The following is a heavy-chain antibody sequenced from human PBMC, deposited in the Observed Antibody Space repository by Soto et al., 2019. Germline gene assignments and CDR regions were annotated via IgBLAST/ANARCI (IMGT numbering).Heavy chain of an antibody. CDR3: AIELRAGNAMDV. D-gene: IGHD1-7*01. Sequence: QVQLVQSGAEVKKPGSSVKVSCKASGGTFSSYTISWVRQAPGQGLEWMGRIIPILGIANYAQKFQGRVTITADKSTSTAYMELSSLRSEDTAVYYCAIELRAGNAMDVWGQGTTVTVSS. CDR2: IIPILGIA. V-gene: IGHV1-69*02. J-gene: IGHJ6*02. CDR1: GGTFSSYT.